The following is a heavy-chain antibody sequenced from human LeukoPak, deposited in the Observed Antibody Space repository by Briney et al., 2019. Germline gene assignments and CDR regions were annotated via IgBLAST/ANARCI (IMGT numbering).Heavy chain of an antibody. J-gene: IGHJ6*03. V-gene: IGHV3-21*01. CDR1: GCTFSSHS. Sequence: GGSLRLSCTVSGCTFSSHSMSWVRQAPGKGLEWISSISGWSSNYIYYAESVKGRFTISRDNARNLMYLQMNSLRAEDTALYFCARVVGFGDYYYYYYMDVWGKGTTVIVSS. CDR3: ARVVGFGDYYYYYYMDV. D-gene: IGHD1-26*01. CDR2: ISGWSSNYI.